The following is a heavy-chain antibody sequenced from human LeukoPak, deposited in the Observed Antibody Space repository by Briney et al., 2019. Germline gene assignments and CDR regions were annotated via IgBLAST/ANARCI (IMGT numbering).Heavy chain of an antibody. CDR2: ISAYNGNT. J-gene: IGHJ5*02. D-gene: IGHD3-22*01. CDR3: ARGSDSSGYYCPTCWFDP. V-gene: IGHV1-18*01. Sequence: ASVKVSCKASGYTFTSYGISWVRQAPGQGLEWMGWISAYNGNTNYAQKLQGRVTMTTDTSTSTAYMELRSLGSDDTAVYYCARGSDSSGYYCPTCWFDPWGQGTLVTVSS. CDR1: GYTFTSYG.